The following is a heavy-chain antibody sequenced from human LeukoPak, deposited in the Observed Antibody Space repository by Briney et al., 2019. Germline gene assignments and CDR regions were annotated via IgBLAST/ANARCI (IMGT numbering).Heavy chain of an antibody. J-gene: IGHJ4*02. CDR2: ITGRGDTK. D-gene: IGHD5-18*01. Sequence: GGSLRLSCAASGFTFSRNARSWVRQAPGRELEWVSNITGRGDTKWYAGSVRGRFTISRAKSKNTLYLQMNSLRAEDKAVYYSARQTSGIQKWQWDYWGQGTLVTVSS. CDR3: ARQTSGIQKWQWDY. V-gene: IGHV3-23*01. CDR1: GFTFSRNA.